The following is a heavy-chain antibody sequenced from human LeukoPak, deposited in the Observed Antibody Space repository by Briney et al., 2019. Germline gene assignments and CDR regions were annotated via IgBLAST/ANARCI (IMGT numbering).Heavy chain of an antibody. D-gene: IGHD3-10*01. CDR2: INPSGGST. CDR3: ARDQRGGWFGELLIYYFDY. J-gene: IGHJ4*02. Sequence: ASVKVSCKASGYTFTSYYMHWVRQAPGQGLEWMGIINPSGGSTSYAQKFQGRVTMTRDTSTSTVYMELSSLRSEDTAVYYCARDQRGGWFGELLIYYFDYWGQGTLVTVSS. V-gene: IGHV1-46*01. CDR1: GYTFTSYY.